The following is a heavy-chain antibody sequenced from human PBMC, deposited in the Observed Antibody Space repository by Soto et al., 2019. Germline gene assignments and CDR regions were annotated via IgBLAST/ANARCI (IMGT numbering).Heavy chain of an antibody. CDR2: INWNGGTI. CDR1: GFTFDEYA. V-gene: IGHV3-9*01. D-gene: IGHD6-19*01. Sequence: EVQLVESGGGLVQPGTSLRLSCAASGFTFDEYAMHWVRQVPGKGLEWVSGINWNGGTIAYADSVKGRFTISRDNAKNSLYLQMNSLRAEDTALYYCAKDLYGSVWHGFDPWGQGTVVTVSS. J-gene: IGHJ5*02. CDR3: AKDLYGSVWHGFDP.